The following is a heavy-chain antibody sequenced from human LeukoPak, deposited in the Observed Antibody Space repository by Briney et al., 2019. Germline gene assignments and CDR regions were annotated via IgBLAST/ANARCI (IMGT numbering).Heavy chain of an antibody. J-gene: IGHJ4*02. CDR3: AKLLWTLRYFDY. CDR1: GFTFSNYA. D-gene: IGHD3-9*01. Sequence: GGSLRLSCAASGFTFSNYAMRWVRQAPGKGLEWVSAIGGGGGSTYYADSVRGRFTISRDNSKNMLYLQMNSLRAEDTAVYYCAKLLWTLRYFDYWGQGTLVTVSS. CDR2: IGGGGGST. V-gene: IGHV3-23*01.